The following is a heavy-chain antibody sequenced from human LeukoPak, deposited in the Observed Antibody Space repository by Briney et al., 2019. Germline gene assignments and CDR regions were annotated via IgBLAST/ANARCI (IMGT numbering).Heavy chain of an antibody. CDR3: ARAKGYSYGLRLDP. CDR1: GGSFSGYY. CDR2: INHSGST. V-gene: IGHV4-34*01. D-gene: IGHD5-18*01. J-gene: IGHJ5*02. Sequence: SETLSLTCAVYGGSFSGYYWSWIRQPPGKGLEWIGEINHSGSTNYNPSLKSRVTISVDTSKNQFSLKLSSVTAADTAVYYCARAKGYSYGLRLDPWGQGTLVTVSS.